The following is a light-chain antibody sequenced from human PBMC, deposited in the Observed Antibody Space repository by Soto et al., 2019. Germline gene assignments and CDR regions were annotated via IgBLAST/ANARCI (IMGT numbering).Light chain of an antibody. CDR2: AAS. V-gene: IGKV1-6*01. Sequence: AIQMTQSPSSLSASVGDRVTITCRASQGIRNDLGWYQQKPGTAPKLLIYAASNLQSGVPSRFSASGSGTDFPLTISTLQPEDFATYYCLQDYRYPRTFGQGTKLEMK. J-gene: IGKJ2*01. CDR1: QGIRND. CDR3: LQDYRYPRT.